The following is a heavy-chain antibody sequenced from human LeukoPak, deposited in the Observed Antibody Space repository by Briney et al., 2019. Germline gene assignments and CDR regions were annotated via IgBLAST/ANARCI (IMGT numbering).Heavy chain of an antibody. D-gene: IGHD2-2*01. Sequence: SQTLSLTCTVSGGSISSGDYYWSWICQPPGKGLEWIGYIYYSGSTYYNPSLKSRVTISVDTSKNQFSLKLSPVTAADTAVYYCARVADEPAAMGGWFDPWGQGTLVTVSS. J-gene: IGHJ5*02. CDR3: ARVADEPAAMGGWFDP. CDR2: IYYSGST. CDR1: GGSISSGDYY. V-gene: IGHV4-30-4*01.